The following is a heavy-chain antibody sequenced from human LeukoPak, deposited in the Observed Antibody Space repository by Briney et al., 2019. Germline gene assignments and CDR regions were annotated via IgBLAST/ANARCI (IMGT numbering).Heavy chain of an antibody. CDR2: IYYSGST. CDR3: ARRDQSSSWYHDY. V-gene: IGHV4-39*01. D-gene: IGHD6-13*01. J-gene: IGHJ4*02. Sequence: SETLSLTCTVSGGSISSSSYYWGWIRQPPGKGLEWIGSIYYSGSTYYNPSLKSRVTISVDTSKNQFSLKLSSVTAADTAVYYCARRDQSSSWYHDYWGQGTLVTVSS. CDR1: GGSISSSSYY.